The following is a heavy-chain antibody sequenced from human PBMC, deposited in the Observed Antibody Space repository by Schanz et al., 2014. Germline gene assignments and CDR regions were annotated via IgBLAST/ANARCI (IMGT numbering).Heavy chain of an antibody. V-gene: IGHV3-23*04. CDR1: GFTFSSYA. D-gene: IGHD1-26*01. CDR3: ARDHTTESYYSAGPPIDY. CDR2: ISGGGGTT. J-gene: IGHJ4*02. Sequence: VQLVESGGGLVQPGGSLRLSCAASGFTFSSYAMSWVRQAPGKGLEWVSAISGGGGTTYYADSVKGRFTISRDNSKNTLYLQMNSLRAEDTAVYYCARDHTTESYYSAGPPIDYWGQGTLRTVSS.